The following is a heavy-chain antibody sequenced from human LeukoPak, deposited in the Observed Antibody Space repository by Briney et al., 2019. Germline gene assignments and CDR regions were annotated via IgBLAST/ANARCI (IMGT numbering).Heavy chain of an antibody. CDR1: GDSISSGTYY. Sequence: SETLSLTCTVSGDSISSGTYYWSWIRQPAGKGLEWIGRIYSSGNTNYNPSLKSRVTISVDTAKNQFSLKLRSVTAADTAVYYCARDETSKGDAFDIWGQGTMVTVSS. CDR3: ARDETSKGDAFDI. J-gene: IGHJ3*02. V-gene: IGHV4-61*02. CDR2: IYSSGNT.